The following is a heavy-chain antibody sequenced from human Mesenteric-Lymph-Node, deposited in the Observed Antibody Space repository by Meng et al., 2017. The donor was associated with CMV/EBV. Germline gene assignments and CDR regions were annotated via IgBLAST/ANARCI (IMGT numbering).Heavy chain of an antibody. CDR3: ARQGRGYGNDAFDI. V-gene: IGHV1-69*05. J-gene: IGHJ3*02. CDR2: IIPIFGTT. CDR1: GGTFSSYA. Sequence: SSKVSCKASGGTFSSYAISWVRQAPGQGLEWMGGIIPIFGTTNYAQKFQGSVTITTDESTSTAYMELSSLRSEDTAVYYCARQGRGYGNDAFDIWGQGTMVTVSS. D-gene: IGHD3-10*01.